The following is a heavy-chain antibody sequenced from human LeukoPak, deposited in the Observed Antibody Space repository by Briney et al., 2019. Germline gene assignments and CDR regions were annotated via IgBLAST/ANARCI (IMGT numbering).Heavy chain of an antibody. CDR2: INPGNGNT. Sequence: ASVKVSCKASGYTFTNYIIHWVRQAPGQRLEWMGWINPGNGNTKYSQNFQGRVTMTTDTSTSTAYMELRSLRSDDTAVYYCARDGGRYYDFWSGYSFDYWGQGTLVTVSS. CDR1: GYTFTNYI. D-gene: IGHD3-3*01. J-gene: IGHJ4*02. V-gene: IGHV1-3*01. CDR3: ARDGGRYYDFWSGYSFDY.